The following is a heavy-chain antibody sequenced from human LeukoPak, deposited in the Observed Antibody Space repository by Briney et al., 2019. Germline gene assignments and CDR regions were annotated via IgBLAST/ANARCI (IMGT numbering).Heavy chain of an antibody. Sequence: GSLRLSCAASGFTFSSYAMSWVRQPPGKGLEWIGEIYHSGSTNYNPSLKSRVTISVDKSKNQFSLKLSSVTAADTAVYYCATYYYGSGSYSAFDIWGQGTMVTVSS. V-gene: IGHV4-4*02. J-gene: IGHJ3*02. CDR2: IYHSGST. D-gene: IGHD3-10*01. CDR3: ATYYYGSGSYSAFDI. CDR1: GFTFSSYAM.